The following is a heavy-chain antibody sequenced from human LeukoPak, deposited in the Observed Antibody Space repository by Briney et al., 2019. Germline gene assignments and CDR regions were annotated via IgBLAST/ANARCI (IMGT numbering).Heavy chain of an antibody. CDR1: GFTFSSHG. D-gene: IGHD2-21*01. CDR3: ARGCGGSPGCYIIDK. CDR2: IWNDGSDQ. Sequence: GGSLRLSCAASGFTFSSHGMHWVRQPPGKGLEWLGVIWNDGSDQYYGDSVRGRFTVSRENLKSTLYLQMDSLRAEDTAVYYCARGCGGSPGCYIIDKWGQGTLVTVSS. V-gene: IGHV3-33*01. J-gene: IGHJ4*02.